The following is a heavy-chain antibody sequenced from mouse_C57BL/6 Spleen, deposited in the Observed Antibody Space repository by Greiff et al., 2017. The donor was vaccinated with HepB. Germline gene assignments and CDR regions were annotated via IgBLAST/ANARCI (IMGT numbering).Heavy chain of an antibody. J-gene: IGHJ4*01. CDR3: AREGLAPYYAMDY. CDR1: GYAFSSSW. D-gene: IGHD2-2*01. Sequence: VKLMESGPELVKPGASVKISCKASGYAFSSSWMNWVKQRPGKGLEWIGRIYPGDGDTNYNGKFKGKATLTADKSSSTAYMQLSSLTSEDSAVYFCAREGLAPYYAMDYWGQGTSVTVSS. CDR2: IYPGDGDT. V-gene: IGHV1-82*01.